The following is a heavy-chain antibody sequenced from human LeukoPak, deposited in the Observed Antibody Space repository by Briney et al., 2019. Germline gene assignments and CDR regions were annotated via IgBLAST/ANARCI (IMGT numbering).Heavy chain of an antibody. J-gene: IGHJ4*02. Sequence: SETLSLTCTVSGGSISSGSGSYYWSWIRQPPGKGLEWIGHIYKSGTTYYNPSLKSRVTISIDTSKNQFSLNLSSMTAADTAVYYCARFLGIAVAGPGAGGLVKKYYFDYWGQGTLVTVSS. D-gene: IGHD6-19*01. CDR1: GGSISSGSGSYY. CDR3: ARFLGIAVAGPGAGGLVKKYYFDY. CDR2: IYKSGTT. V-gene: IGHV4-30-4*01.